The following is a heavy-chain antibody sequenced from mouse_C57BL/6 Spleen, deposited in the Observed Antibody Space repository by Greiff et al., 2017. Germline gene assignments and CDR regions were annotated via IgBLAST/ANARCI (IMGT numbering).Heavy chain of an antibody. V-gene: IGHV1-74*01. CDR3: ATRSYYDYEYYYAMDY. Sequence: QVHVKQPGAELVKPGASVKVSCKASGYTFPSYWMHWVKQRPGQGLEWIGRIHPSDSDTNYNQKFKGKATLTVDNSSSTAYMQLSSLTSEDSAVYYCATRSYYDYEYYYAMDYWGQGTSVTVSS. CDR2: IHPSDSDT. CDR1: GYTFPSYW. D-gene: IGHD2-4*01. J-gene: IGHJ4*01.